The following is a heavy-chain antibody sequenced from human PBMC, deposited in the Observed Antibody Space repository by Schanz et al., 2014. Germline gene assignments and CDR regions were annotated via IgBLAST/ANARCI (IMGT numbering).Heavy chain of an antibody. J-gene: IGHJ4*02. Sequence: QVQLVQSGAEVKKPGSSVKVSCKASRSTFSSYTISWVRQARGQGLEWVGRFIPILDVGNYAQQFQGRVTFTADKSTSTAYMELSSLRSEDTAVYYCARGPIPIQGVPMDFWGQGTLVTVSS. CDR1: RSTFSSYT. D-gene: IGHD3-10*01. V-gene: IGHV1-69*02. CDR2: FIPILDVG. CDR3: ARGPIPIQGVPMDF.